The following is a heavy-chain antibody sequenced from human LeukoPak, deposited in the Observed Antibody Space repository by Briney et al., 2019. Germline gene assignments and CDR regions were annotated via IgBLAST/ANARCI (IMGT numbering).Heavy chain of an antibody. J-gene: IGHJ1*01. D-gene: IGHD2-2*01. CDR2: IIPIFGTT. CDR3: AREGYCSSTSCSEYFQH. CDR1: GGTFSSYA. V-gene: IGHV1-69*13. Sequence: GASVKVSCKASGGTFSSYAISWVRQAPGQGLEWMGGIIPIFGTTNYAQKFQGRVTITADESTSTAYMELSSLRSEDTAVYYCAREGYCSSTSCSEYFQHWGQGTLVTVSS.